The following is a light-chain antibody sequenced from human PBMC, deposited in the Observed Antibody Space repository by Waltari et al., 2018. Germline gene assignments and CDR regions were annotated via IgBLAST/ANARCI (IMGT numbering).Light chain of an antibody. J-gene: IGKJ1*01. V-gene: IGKV1-39*01. CDR2: AAS. CDR1: HSISSY. CDR3: QQSYSTPWT. Sequence: DIQMTQSPASLSASVGDRVTITCRASHSISSYLNWYQQSPGKAPRLLIYAASILQSGVPSSFSGSGSGTDFTLIISSLQPEDFATYYCQQSYSTPWTFGQGTNVEIK.